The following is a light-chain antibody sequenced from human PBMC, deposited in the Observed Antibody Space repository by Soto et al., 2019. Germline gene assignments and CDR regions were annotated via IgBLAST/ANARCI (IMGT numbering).Light chain of an antibody. J-gene: IGKJ5*01. Sequence: EIVLTQSPATLSLSPGERATLSCRASQSVSSYLAWYQQKPGQAPRLLIYDASNRATGIPARFSGSGSGTDFTLTISCLEPEDVAVYYCQQRSNWPLVTFGQGTRLESK. CDR2: DAS. V-gene: IGKV3-11*01. CDR1: QSVSSY. CDR3: QQRSNWPLVT.